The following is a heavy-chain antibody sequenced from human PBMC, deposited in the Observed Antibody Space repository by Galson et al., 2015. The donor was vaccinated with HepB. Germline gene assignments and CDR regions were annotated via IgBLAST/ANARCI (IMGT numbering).Heavy chain of an antibody. V-gene: IGHV3-23*01. CDR1: GFTFSTFS. J-gene: IGHJ4*02. D-gene: IGHD3-3*01. Sequence: SLRLSCAASGFTFSTFSMSWVRLLPGKGLEWVSGIGDSGGSPSYAGSVKGRFTISRDNSKNTLYLQMSSLRIDDTAVYYCARGRFFSDCWGQGALVTVSS. CDR3: ARGRFFSDC. CDR2: IGDSGGSP.